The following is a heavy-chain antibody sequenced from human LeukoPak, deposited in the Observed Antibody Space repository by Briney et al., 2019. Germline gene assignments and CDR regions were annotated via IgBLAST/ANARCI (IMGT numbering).Heavy chain of an antibody. CDR3: AAQRGYYYGSSVYYLESFQH. V-gene: IGHV4-59*01. CDR1: GGSISSYY. CDR2: IYYSGST. J-gene: IGHJ1*01. Sequence: SETLSLTCTVSGGSISSYYWSWIRQPPGKGLEWIGYIYYSGSTNYNPPLKSRVTISVDTSKNQFSLKLSSVTAAGPAVYYFAAQRGYYYGSSVYYLESFQHWGQGTLVTVSP. D-gene: IGHD3-22*01.